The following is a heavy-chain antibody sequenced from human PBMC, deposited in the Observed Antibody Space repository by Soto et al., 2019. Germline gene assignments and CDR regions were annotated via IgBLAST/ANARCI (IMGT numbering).Heavy chain of an antibody. CDR1: GFTFSSYW. J-gene: IGHJ4*02. Sequence: GGSLRLSCAASGFTFSSYWMSWVRQATGKGKEWVANIKQDGSKKYYVDSAKGRFNISRDNAKNSLYMQMNSLRAEDSAVYYCARRQEHVIEYYYESRSGFDFWGLGTLVTVSS. CDR2: IKQDGSKK. D-gene: IGHD3-22*01. CDR3: ARRQEHVIEYYYESRSGFDF. V-gene: IGHV3-7*01.